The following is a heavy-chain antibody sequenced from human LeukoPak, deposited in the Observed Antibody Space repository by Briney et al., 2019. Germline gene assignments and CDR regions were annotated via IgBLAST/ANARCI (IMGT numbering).Heavy chain of an antibody. D-gene: IGHD3-22*01. V-gene: IGHV4-34*01. CDR2: INHSGST. CDR1: GGSFSGYY. CDR3: ARLGYYDSSGYSD. Sequence: PSETLSLTCAVYGGSFSGYYWSWIRQPPGKGLEWIGEINHSGSTNYNPSLKSRVTISVDTSKNQFSLKLSSVTAADTAVYYCARLGYYDSSGYSDWGQGTLVTVSS. J-gene: IGHJ4*02.